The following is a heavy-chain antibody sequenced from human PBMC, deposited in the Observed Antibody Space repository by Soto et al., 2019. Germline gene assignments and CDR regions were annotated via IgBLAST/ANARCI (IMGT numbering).Heavy chain of an antibody. D-gene: IGHD3-22*01. V-gene: IGHV1-46*01. CDR3: ARADYYDSSGFYYDY. Sequence: GASVKDSCTPSGHIFTTHYINRVRQAPGQGLEWMGIINHSGGSTNYLQKFQGRITMTRDTSTSTVYMELSSLKSEDTAVYFCARADYYDSSGFYYDYWGPGTLVTVSS. CDR1: GHIFTTHY. J-gene: IGHJ4*02. CDR2: INHSGGST.